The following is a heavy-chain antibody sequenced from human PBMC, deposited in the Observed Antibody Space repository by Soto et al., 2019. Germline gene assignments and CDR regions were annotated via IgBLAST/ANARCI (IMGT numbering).Heavy chain of an antibody. V-gene: IGHV1-18*01. CDR3: ARGGPAAASTRNAFDI. J-gene: IGHJ3*02. CDR2: ISAYNGNT. Sequence: QVQLVQSGAEVKKPGASVKVSCKASGYTFTSYGIIWVRQAPGQGLEWMGWISAYNGNTNYAQKLQGRVTMTTDTSPSTGYMELRSLSSDDPAVYYCARGGPAAASTRNAFDIWGQGTMVTVSS. D-gene: IGHD6-13*01. CDR1: GYTFTSYG.